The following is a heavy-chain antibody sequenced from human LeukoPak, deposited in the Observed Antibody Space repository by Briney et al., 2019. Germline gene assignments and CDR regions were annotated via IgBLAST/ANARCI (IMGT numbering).Heavy chain of an antibody. CDR2: ISYDGSNK. CDR3: AKDTISYGAYYYYMDV. V-gene: IGHV3-30*18. D-gene: IGHD5-18*01. J-gene: IGHJ6*03. CDR1: GFTFSSYG. Sequence: GGSLRLSCAASGFTFSSYGMHWVRQAPGKGLEWVAVISYDGSNKYYADSVKGRFTVSRDNSKNTLYLQMNSLRAEDTAVYYCAKDTISYGAYYYYMDVWGKGTTVTVSS.